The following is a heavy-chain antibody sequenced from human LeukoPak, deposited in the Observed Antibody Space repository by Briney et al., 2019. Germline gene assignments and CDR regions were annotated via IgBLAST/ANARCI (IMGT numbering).Heavy chain of an antibody. CDR1: GGTFSSYT. J-gene: IGHJ6*03. D-gene: IGHD2-15*01. V-gene: IGHV1-69*04. CDR3: ARDRGYCSGGSCYSSGNYYYYMDV. CDR2: IIPILGIA. Sequence: SVKVSCKASGGTFSSYTISWVRQAPGQGLEWMGRIIPILGIANYAQKFQGRVTITADKSTSRAYMELSRLRSEDTAVYYCARDRGYCSGGSCYSSGNYYYYMDVWGKGTTVTVSS.